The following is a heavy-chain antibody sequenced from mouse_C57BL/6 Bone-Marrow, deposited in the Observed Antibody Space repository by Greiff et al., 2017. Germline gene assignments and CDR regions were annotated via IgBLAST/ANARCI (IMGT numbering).Heavy chain of an antibody. Sequence: EVTLMESGGGLVKPGGSLKLSCAASGFTFSDYGMHWVRQAPEKGLEWVAYISSGSSTIYYADTVKGRFTISRDNAKNTLFLQMTSLRSEDTAMYYCARTYNRYYLDYWGQGTTLTVSS. CDR3: ARTYNRYYLDY. CDR2: ISSGSSTI. CDR1: GFTFSDYG. J-gene: IGHJ2*01. D-gene: IGHD1-3*01. V-gene: IGHV5-17*01.